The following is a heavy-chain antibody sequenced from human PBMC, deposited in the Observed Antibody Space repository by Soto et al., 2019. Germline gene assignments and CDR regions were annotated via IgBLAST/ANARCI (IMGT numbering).Heavy chain of an antibody. Sequence: EVRLLESGGGLVQPGGSLRLSCAASGFTFSSYAMGWVRQAPGKGLEWVSGIDGSGGDTSFADSVKDRFTISRDNSENTLYLHMNSLRAEDTARYFCAKEIVAAAYVETSPFDFWGQGTLVTVSS. V-gene: IGHV3-23*01. CDR2: IDGSGGDT. CDR3: AKEIVAAAYVETSPFDF. CDR1: GFTFSSYA. D-gene: IGHD2-15*01. J-gene: IGHJ4*02.